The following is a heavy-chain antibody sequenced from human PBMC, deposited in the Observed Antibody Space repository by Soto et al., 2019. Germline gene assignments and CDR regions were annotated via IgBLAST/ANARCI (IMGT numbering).Heavy chain of an antibody. J-gene: IGHJ4*02. CDR1: GFAFSDYS. V-gene: IGHV3-23*01. D-gene: IGHD6-19*01. Sequence: DVQLLESGGGVVQSGGSLRLSCSASGFAFSDYSMHWVRQAPGKGPEWVSAISGGGGNTYYAGSVNGRFTISRDNSRNTLYLQMHSLRDDDTALYYCANETYGSGWTLDSWGQGTRATVSS. CDR2: ISGGGGNT. CDR3: ANETYGSGWTLDS.